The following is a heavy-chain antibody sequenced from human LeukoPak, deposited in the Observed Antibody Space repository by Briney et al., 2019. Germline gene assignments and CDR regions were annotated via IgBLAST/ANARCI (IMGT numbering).Heavy chain of an antibody. J-gene: IGHJ6*03. V-gene: IGHV4-59*01. Sequence: IPSETLSLTCTVSGGSISSYYWSWIRQPPGKGLEWIGYIYYSGSTNYKPSLKRRVTISVDTSKNQFSLKLSSVTAADTAVYYCARETSQKGAHYMDVWGKGTTVTISS. D-gene: IGHD3-16*01. CDR1: GGSISSYY. CDR3: ARETSQKGAHYMDV. CDR2: IYYSGST.